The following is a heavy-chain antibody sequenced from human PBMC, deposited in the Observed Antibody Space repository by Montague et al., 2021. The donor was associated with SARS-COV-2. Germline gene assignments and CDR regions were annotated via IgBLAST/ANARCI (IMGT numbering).Heavy chain of an antibody. CDR3: ARVRYYGSGTSLGMDV. CDR1: GGSFSGYC. V-gene: IGHV4-34*01. Sequence: SETLSLTCAVYGGSFSGYCWNWIRQPPGKGLEWIGEINHSGSTNYNPSLKSRVTISVDTSKNQFSLKLSSVTAADTAVYYCARVRYYGSGTSLGMDVWGQGTTVTVSS. J-gene: IGHJ6*02. D-gene: IGHD3-10*01. CDR2: INHSGST.